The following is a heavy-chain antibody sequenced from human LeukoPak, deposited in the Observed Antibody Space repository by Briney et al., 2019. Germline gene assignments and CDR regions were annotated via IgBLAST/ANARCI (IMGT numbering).Heavy chain of an antibody. D-gene: IGHD3-22*01. CDR3: ARMYFYYSSGNFDY. V-gene: IGHV4-39*07. J-gene: IGHJ4*02. Sequence: SGTLSLTCTVSGGSISSSSYYWGWIRQPPGKGLEWLGSIYYSGSTYYNPSLKSRVTISVDKSKNQFSLRLSSVTAADTAVYYCARMYFYYSSGNFDYWGQGPLVSVSS. CDR2: IYYSGST. CDR1: GGSISSSSYY.